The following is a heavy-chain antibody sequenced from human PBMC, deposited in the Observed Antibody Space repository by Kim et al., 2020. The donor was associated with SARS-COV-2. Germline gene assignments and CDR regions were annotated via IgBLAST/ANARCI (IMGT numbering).Heavy chain of an antibody. V-gene: IGHV3-23*01. CDR2: ISWDGMRT. Sequence: GGSLRLFCVASVSTFSTSSMGCVRQAPGKGLEWVSRISWDGMRTHFTASVNGRAIMSSDKFKNMVNLHLKNLRVEDTAVYYCAKGEINSGFDYWGDET. CDR3: AKGEINSGFDY. J-gene: IGHJ4*03. CDR1: VSTFSTSS. D-gene: IGHD1-26*01.